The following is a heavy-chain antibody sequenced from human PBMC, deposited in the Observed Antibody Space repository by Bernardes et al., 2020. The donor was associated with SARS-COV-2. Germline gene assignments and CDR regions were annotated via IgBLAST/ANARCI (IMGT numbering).Heavy chain of an antibody. D-gene: IGHD4-17*01. CDR3: ARGPSYGFRPDY. Sequence: ASVKVSCKASGYTFNDYYIHWVRQAPGQGLEWMGWINPNGGDTNYAQNFQGRVIMTRDTSISTAYMELRRLKSDDAAVYYCARGPSYGFRPDYWGQGTLVTVSS. CDR1: GYTFNDYY. CDR2: INPNGGDT. J-gene: IGHJ4*02. V-gene: IGHV1-2*02.